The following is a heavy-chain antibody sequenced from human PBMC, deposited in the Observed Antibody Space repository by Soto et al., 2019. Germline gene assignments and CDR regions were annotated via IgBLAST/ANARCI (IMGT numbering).Heavy chain of an antibody. J-gene: IGHJ4*02. V-gene: IGHV3-7*03. Sequence: EVQLVESGGGLVQPGGSLRLSCVASEFTFSSYYMMWARQVPGRGLEWVAKIKQDGSEKSFVDFVRGRFTSSRDNAKESVYLQMDSLRADDTAVYFCGRLARGAAGGTFWGQGTLVTVSS. CDR2: IKQDGSEK. CDR3: GRLARGAAGGTF. D-gene: IGHD6-13*01. CDR1: EFTFSSYY.